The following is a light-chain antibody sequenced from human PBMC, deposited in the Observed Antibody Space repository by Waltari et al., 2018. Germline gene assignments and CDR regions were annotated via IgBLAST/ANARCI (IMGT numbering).Light chain of an antibody. CDR3: QHYNNWSGA. Sequence: EIVMTQSPATLSVSPGERATLSCRASQTVNSNLAWFQQRPGQAPRLLSYGASTRATGIPARFSGGGSGTEFTLTISSLQSEDFAVYYCQHYNNWSGAFGPGTKVDIK. V-gene: IGKV3-15*01. CDR2: GAS. CDR1: QTVNSN. J-gene: IGKJ3*01.